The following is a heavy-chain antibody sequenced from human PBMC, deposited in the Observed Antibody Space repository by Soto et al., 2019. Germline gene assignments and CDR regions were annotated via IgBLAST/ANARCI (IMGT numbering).Heavy chain of an antibody. D-gene: IGHD6-19*01. V-gene: IGHV3-74*01. CDR3: VHGYNSGWLYS. CDR1: GFTFSSYW. Sequence: EVQLVESGGGLVQPGGSLRLSCAASGFTFSSYWMHWVRQAPGKGLVWVSRINSDGSSTSYADSVRGRFTISRDNAKNTLYLQRNSLRAEDTAVYCCVHGYNSGWLYSWGQGTLVTVSS. J-gene: IGHJ5*01. CDR2: INSDGSST.